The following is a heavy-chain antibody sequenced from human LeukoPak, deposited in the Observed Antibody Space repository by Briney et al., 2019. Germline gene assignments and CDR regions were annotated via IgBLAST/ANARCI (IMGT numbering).Heavy chain of an antibody. V-gene: IGHV3-23*01. J-gene: IGHJ4*02. CDR1: GFIFSNYI. CDR3: AKVSTETYYDY. D-gene: IGHD1-1*01. Sequence: PGGSLRLSCAASGFIFSNYIVTWVRQAPGRGLDWVSSISGSGGSRYYGDSVKGRFTISRDNSKNTVYLQLNSLRAEDTAVYYCAKVSTETYYDYWGQGTLVTVSS. CDR2: ISGSGGSR.